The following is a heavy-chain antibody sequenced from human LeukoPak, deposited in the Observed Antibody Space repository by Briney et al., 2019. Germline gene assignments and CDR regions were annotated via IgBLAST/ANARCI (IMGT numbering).Heavy chain of an antibody. CDR1: GFTFSSYG. CDR3: ARDGVDSVKLPGGFDY. V-gene: IGHV3-30*02. J-gene: IGHJ4*02. Sequence: PGGSLRLSCAASGFTFSSYGMHWVRQAPGKGLEWVAFIRYDGSNKYYADSVKGRFTISRDNSKNTLYLQMNSLRAEDTAVYYCARDGVDSVKLPGGFDYWGQGTLVTVSS. D-gene: IGHD2-21*01. CDR2: IRYDGSNK.